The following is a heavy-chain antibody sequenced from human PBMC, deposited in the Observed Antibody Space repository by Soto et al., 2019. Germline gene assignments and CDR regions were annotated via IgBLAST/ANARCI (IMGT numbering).Heavy chain of an antibody. D-gene: IGHD1-7*01. Sequence: SHTLSLTCAISGDSVSSNSAAWNRIRQSPSRGLEWLGRTYYRSKWYNDYAVSVKSRITINPDTSKNQFSLQLNSVTPEDTAVYYCARAGTGTTDAFDIWGQGTMVTVSS. V-gene: IGHV6-1*01. J-gene: IGHJ3*02. CDR1: GDSVSSNSAA. CDR2: TYYRSKWYN. CDR3: ARAGTGTTDAFDI.